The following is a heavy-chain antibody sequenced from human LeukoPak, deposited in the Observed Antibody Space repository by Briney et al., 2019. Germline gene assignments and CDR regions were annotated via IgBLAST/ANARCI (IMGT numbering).Heavy chain of an antibody. CDR1: GYTFTSYY. CDR3: ARDGPRIAALGEDFDY. CDR2: INPSGGST. D-gene: IGHD6-6*01. V-gene: IGHV1-46*01. Sequence: ASVKVSCKASGYTFTSYYMHWVPQAPGQGLEWMGIINPSGGSTSYAQKFQGRVTMTRDTSTSTVYMELSSLRSEDTVVYYCARDGPRIAALGEDFDYWGQGTLVTVSS. J-gene: IGHJ4*02.